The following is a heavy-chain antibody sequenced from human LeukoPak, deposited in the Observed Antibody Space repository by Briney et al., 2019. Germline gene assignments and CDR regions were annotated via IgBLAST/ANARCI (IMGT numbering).Heavy chain of an antibody. J-gene: IGHJ2*01. V-gene: IGHV4-59*08. CDR1: GGSFSSFY. D-gene: IGHD6-19*01. CDR3: ARHGTSVAWYFDL. Sequence: SETLSLTCTVSGGSFSSFYWSWIRQPPGKGLEWIGYIYYTGGTNYNPSLKRRITTSVDKSKNQFSLQLSSVTAADTAVYYCARHGTSVAWYFDLWGRGTLVAVSS. CDR2: IYYTGGT.